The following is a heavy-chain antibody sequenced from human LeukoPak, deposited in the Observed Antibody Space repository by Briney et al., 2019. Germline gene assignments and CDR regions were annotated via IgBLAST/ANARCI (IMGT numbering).Heavy chain of an antibody. CDR3: ARDCSSPSGPLGHFDY. V-gene: IGHV1-18*01. Sequence: ASAKVSCKASGYTFTSYGISWVRQAPGQGLEWMGWISAYNGNTNYAQKLQGRVTMTTDTSTSTAYMELRSLRSDDTAVYYCARDCSSPSGPLGHFDYWAREPWSPSPQ. J-gene: IGHJ4*02. CDR1: GYTFTSYG. D-gene: IGHD2-2*01. CDR2: ISAYNGNT.